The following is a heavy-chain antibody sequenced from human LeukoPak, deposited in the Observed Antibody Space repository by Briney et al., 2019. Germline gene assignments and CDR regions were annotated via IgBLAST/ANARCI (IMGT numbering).Heavy chain of an antibody. J-gene: IGHJ4*02. CDR2: IYPGDSDT. Sequence: GESLKISCKGSGYTFASYWIGWVRQMPGKGLEWMGIIYPGDSDTRYSPSFQGQVTMSADKSISTAYLQWSSLKASDTAMYYCARLTRGQYCTTIRCDYFDYWGQGTVVTVSS. CDR3: ARLTRGQYCTTIRCDYFDY. CDR1: GYTFASYW. V-gene: IGHV5-51*01. D-gene: IGHD2-8*01.